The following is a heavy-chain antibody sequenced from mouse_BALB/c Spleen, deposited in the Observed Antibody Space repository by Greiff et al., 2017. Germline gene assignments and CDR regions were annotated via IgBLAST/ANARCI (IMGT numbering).Heavy chain of an antibody. CDR1: GYSITSGYY. Sequence: EVKLQESGPGLVKPSQSLSLTCSVTGYSITSGYYWNWIRQFPGNKLEWMGYISYDGSNNYNPSLKNRISITRDTSKNQFFLKLNSVTTEDTATYYCARWKTMITHYAMDYWGQGTSVTVSS. CDR3: ARWKTMITHYAMDY. V-gene: IGHV3-6*02. J-gene: IGHJ4*01. CDR2: ISYDGSN. D-gene: IGHD2-4*01.